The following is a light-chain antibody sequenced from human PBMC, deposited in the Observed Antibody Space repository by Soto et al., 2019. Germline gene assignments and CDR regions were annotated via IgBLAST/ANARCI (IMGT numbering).Light chain of an antibody. CDR2: DAS. Sequence: EIVVTQSPATLSVSPGERATLSCRASQSVSNNLAWYQQKPGQAPRLLIYDASTRATGIPDRCSGSGSGTEFTLTISSLQSEDFAVYYCQQNNNWPPLTFGGGTKVEFK. CDR3: QQNNNWPPLT. V-gene: IGKV3-15*01. CDR1: QSVSNN. J-gene: IGKJ4*01.